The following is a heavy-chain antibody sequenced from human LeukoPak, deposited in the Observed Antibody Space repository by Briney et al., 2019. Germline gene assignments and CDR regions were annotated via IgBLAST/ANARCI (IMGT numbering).Heavy chain of an antibody. D-gene: IGHD3-22*01. V-gene: IGHV3-33*01. CDR2: IWDDGSNK. Sequence: PGGSLRLSCVASGFTFSSYGMHWVRQAPGKGLEWVAVIWDDGSNKYYAYSVKGRFTISRDNSKNTLYLQMNSLRAEDTAVYYCAREGSDYYDSSGYSLDYWGQGTLVTIFS. CDR1: GFTFSSYG. J-gene: IGHJ4*02. CDR3: AREGSDYYDSSGYSLDY.